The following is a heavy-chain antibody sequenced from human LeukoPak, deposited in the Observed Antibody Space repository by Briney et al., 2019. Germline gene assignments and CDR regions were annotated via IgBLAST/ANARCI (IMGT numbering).Heavy chain of an antibody. V-gene: IGHV3-33*08. D-gene: IGHD4-23*01. CDR1: GFTFSSYG. CDR3: ARERGYGGNHYYHYGMDV. J-gene: IGHJ6*02. CDR2: IWYDVSNK. Sequence: PGRSLRLSCAASGFTFSSYGMHWVRQAPGKGLEWVAVIWYDVSNKYYADSVKGRFTISRDNSKNTLYLQMNSLRAEDTAVYYCARERGYGGNHYYHYGMDVWGQGTTVTVSS.